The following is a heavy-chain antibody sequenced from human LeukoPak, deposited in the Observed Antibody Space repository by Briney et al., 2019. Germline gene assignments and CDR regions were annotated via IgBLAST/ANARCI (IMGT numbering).Heavy chain of an antibody. J-gene: IGHJ4*02. CDR2: IIPIFGTA. CDR3: ARDGEMATIYFDY. D-gene: IGHD5-24*01. CDR1: GGTFSSYA. Sequence: SVKVSCKASGGTFSSYAISWVRQAPGQGLEWMGGIIPIFGTANYAQKFQGRVTITTDESTSTAYMELSSLRSEDTAVYYCARDGEMATIYFDYWGQGTLVTVSS. V-gene: IGHV1-69*05.